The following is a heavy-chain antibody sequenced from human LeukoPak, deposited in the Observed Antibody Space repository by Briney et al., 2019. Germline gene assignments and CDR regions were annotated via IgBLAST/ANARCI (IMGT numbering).Heavy chain of an antibody. CDR3: ARDGDGGNSFDY. J-gene: IGHJ4*02. V-gene: IGHV4-39*07. CDR1: GGSISSSSYY. CDR2: IYYSGST. D-gene: IGHD4-23*01. Sequence: PSETLSLTCTVSGGSISSSSYYWGWIRQPPGKGLEWIGSIYYSGSTYYNPSLKSRVTISVDKSKHQFSLKLSSVTAADTAVYYCARDGDGGNSFDYWGQGILVTVSS.